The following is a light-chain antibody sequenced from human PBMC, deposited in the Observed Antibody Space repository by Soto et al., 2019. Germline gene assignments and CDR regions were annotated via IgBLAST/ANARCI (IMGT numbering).Light chain of an antibody. Sequence: NFMLTQPHSVSESPGKTVTISCTASSGNIDSTYVQWYQQRPGSAPTTVIYEDDQRPSGVPNRFSGSIDTSSNSASLTISGLKTEDEADYYCHSYDSTWVVFGGGTKVTVL. V-gene: IGLV6-57*02. CDR2: EDD. J-gene: IGLJ2*01. CDR3: HSYDSTWVV. CDR1: SGNIDSTY.